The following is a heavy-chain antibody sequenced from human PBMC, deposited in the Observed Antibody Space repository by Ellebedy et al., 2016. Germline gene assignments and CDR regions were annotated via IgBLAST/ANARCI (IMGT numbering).Heavy chain of an antibody. D-gene: IGHD3-10*01. J-gene: IGHJ6*02. CDR2: IKQDGSEK. CDR3: ARVTPTYYYGSGSSDMDV. CDR1: GFTFSSYW. Sequence: GESLKISXAASGFTFSSYWMSWVRQAPGKGLEWVANIKQDGSEKYYVDSVKGRFTISRDNAKNSLYLQMNSLRAEDTAVYYCARVTPTYYYGSGSSDMDVWGQGTTVTVSS. V-gene: IGHV3-7*02.